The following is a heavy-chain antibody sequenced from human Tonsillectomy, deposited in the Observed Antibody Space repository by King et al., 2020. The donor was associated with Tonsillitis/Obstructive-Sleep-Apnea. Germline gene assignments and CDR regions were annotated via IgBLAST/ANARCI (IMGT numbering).Heavy chain of an antibody. CDR1: GFTFSSYG. CDR3: AKARGCGNYYYYGMDV. D-gene: IGHD1-1*01. V-gene: IGHV3-30*18. Sequence: VQLVESGGGVVQPGRSLRLSCAASGFTFSSYGMHWVRQAPGKGLEWVAVLSYDGSNKYYADSVKGRFTISRDNSKKTLYLQMNSLRAEDTAVYYCAKARGCGNYYYYGMDVWGQGTTVTVS. J-gene: IGHJ6*02. CDR2: LSYDGSNK.